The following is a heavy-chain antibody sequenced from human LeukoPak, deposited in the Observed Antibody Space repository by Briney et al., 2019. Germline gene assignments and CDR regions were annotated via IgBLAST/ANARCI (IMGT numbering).Heavy chain of an antibody. J-gene: IGHJ4*02. D-gene: IGHD1-26*01. CDR3: AKLREWELPDLFDY. CDR2: ISGSGGSR. CDR1: GFTFSTYG. Sequence: PGGSLRLSCAASGFTFSTYGMSWVRQAPGKGLEWVSGISGSGGSRFYTDSAKGRFTISRDNSKNTLYLQMNSLRAEDTAVYYCAKLREWELPDLFDYWGQGTLVTVSS. V-gene: IGHV3-23*01.